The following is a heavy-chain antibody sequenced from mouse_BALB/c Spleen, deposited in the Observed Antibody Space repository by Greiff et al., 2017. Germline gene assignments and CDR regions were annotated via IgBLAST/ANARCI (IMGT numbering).Heavy chain of an antibody. CDR2: IDPETGGT. CDR1: GYTFTDYE. CDR3: FYDGYDA. V-gene: IGHV1-15*01. J-gene: IGHJ2*01. Sequence: QVQLQQSGAELVRPGASVTLSCKASGYTFTDYEMHWVKQTPVHGLEWIGAIDPETGGTAYNQKFKGKATLTADKSSSTAYMELRSLTSEDSAVYYAFYDGYDAGGQGTTLTVSS. D-gene: IGHD2-3*01.